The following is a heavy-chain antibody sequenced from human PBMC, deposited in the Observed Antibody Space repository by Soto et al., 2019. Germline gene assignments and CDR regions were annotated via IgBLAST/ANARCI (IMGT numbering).Heavy chain of an antibody. CDR1: GYSFTSYW. CDR2: IYPGDSDT. Sequence: LGESLKISCKGSGYSFTSYWIGWVRQMPGKGLEWMGIIYPGDSDTRYSPSFQGQVTISADKSISTAYLQWSSLKASDTAMYYCARHGTVRGVTRVFDIWGQGTMVTVSS. D-gene: IGHD3-10*01. CDR3: ARHGTVRGVTRVFDI. V-gene: IGHV5-51*01. J-gene: IGHJ3*02.